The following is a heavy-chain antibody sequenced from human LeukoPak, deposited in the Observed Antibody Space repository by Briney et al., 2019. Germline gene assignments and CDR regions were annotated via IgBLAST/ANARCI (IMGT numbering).Heavy chain of an antibody. D-gene: IGHD6-13*01. Sequence: SETLSLTCAVYGGSFSGYYWSWIRQPPGKGLEWIGEINHSGSTNYNPSLKSRVTISVDTSKNQFSLKLSSATAADTAVYYCAREPIAAAGNWFDPWGQGTLVTVSS. V-gene: IGHV4-34*01. CDR2: INHSGST. J-gene: IGHJ5*02. CDR3: AREPIAAAGNWFDP. CDR1: GGSFSGYY.